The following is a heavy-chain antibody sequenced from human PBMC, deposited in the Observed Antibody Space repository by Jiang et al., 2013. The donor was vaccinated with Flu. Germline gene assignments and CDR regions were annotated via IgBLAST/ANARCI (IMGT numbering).Heavy chain of an antibody. J-gene: IGHJ4*02. CDR1: GGSISSGDYY. CDR3: ARTYTRQMATIDFDY. D-gene: IGHD5-24*01. V-gene: IGHV4-30-4*01. CDR2: IYYSGST. Sequence: PGLVKPSQTLSLTYTVSGGSISSGDYYWSWLRQPPGKGLEWIGYIYYSGSTYFNPSLKSRLTMSVDTSKTQFSLNLTSVTAADTAVYYCARTYTRQMATIDFDYWGQGTLVTVSS.